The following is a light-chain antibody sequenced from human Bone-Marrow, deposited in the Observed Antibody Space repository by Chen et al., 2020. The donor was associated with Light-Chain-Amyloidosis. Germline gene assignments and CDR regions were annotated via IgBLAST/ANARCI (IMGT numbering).Light chain of an antibody. CDR2: DVS. V-gene: IGLV2-11*01. J-gene: IGLJ1*01. CDR1: SSDVGAYDS. Sequence: QSALTQPRSVSGPPGQSVTISCTGTSSDVGAYDSVSWYQQHPGNAPKLMIYDVSKRPSGVPDRFSGSKSGNTASLTISGLQAEDEADYDCCSYAGTNSPYVFGVGTKVTVL. CDR3: CSYAGTNSPYV.